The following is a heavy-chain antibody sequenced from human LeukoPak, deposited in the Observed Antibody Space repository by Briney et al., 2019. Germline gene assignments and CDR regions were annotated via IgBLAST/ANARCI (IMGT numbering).Heavy chain of an antibody. V-gene: IGHV3-74*01. D-gene: IGHD4-23*01. CDR2: IYTDGSRT. Sequence: GGSLRLSCAASGFTFDDYGMSWVRQAPGKGLVRVSRIYTDGSRTTYADSVKGRFTISRDNSKNTLYLQMNSLRAEDTAVYYCGRESYDYGGDSFAFDIWGQGTMVTVSS. CDR3: GRESYDYGGDSFAFDI. J-gene: IGHJ3*02. CDR1: GFTFDDYG.